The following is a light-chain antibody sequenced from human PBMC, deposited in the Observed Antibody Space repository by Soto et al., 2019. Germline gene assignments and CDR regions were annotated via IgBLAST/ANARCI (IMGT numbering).Light chain of an antibody. J-gene: IGKJ3*01. CDR3: QQSYSTPFVT. CDR2: AAS. CDR1: QSISSY. Sequence: DIQITQSPSSLSASVGGRVTITCRASQSISSYLNWYQQKPGKAPKLLIYAASSLQSGVPSRFSGSGSGTDFTLTISSLQPEDFATYYCQQSYSTPFVTFGPGTKVDIK. V-gene: IGKV1-39*01.